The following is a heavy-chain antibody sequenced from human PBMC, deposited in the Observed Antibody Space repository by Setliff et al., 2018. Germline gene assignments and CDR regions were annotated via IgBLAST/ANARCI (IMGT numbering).Heavy chain of an antibody. CDR3: AKSWVVPAAITFSGFDP. CDR1: GFTFSSYA. CDR2: ISGSGGST. Sequence: PGGSLRLSCAASGFTFSSYAMNWVRQAPGKGLEWVSAISGSGGSTYYADSVKGRFTISRDNSKNTLYLQMNSLRAEDTAVYYCAKSWVVPAAITFSGFDPWGQGTLVTVSS. J-gene: IGHJ5*02. D-gene: IGHD2-2*01. V-gene: IGHV3-23*01.